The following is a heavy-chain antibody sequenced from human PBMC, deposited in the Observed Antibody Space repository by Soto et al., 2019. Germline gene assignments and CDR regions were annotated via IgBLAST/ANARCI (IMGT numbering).Heavy chain of an antibody. CDR2: IYSGGST. Sequence: EVQLVESGGGLVQPGGSLRLSCAASGFTVSSNYMSWVRQAPGKGLGWVSVIYSGGSTYYADSVKGRFTISRDNSKNTLYLQMNSLRAEDTSVYYCARAGAYCGGDCSYYFDYWGQGTLVTVSS. D-gene: IGHD2-21*02. V-gene: IGHV3-66*01. J-gene: IGHJ4*02. CDR1: GFTVSSNY. CDR3: ARAGAYCGGDCSYYFDY.